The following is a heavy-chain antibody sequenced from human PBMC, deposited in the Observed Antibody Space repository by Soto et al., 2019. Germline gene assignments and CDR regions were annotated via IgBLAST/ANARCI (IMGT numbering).Heavy chain of an antibody. CDR1: GGSISDYY. V-gene: IGHV4-59*08. CDR2: VYYSGST. CDR3: ARQAID. J-gene: IGHJ4*02. Sequence: QVQLQESGPGLVKPSETLSLTCTVSGGSISDYYWSWFRQAPGKGLDWIGYVYYSGSTNYNPSIQRRVTMSVDTSKNQFSLKLSSVTAADTAVYYCARQAIDWGQGTLVTVSS.